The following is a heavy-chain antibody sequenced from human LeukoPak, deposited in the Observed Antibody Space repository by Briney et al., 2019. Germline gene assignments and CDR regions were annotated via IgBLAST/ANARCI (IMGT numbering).Heavy chain of an antibody. J-gene: IGHJ4*02. CDR1: GGTFSSYA. D-gene: IGHD3-22*01. CDR2: IIPILGIA. V-gene: IGHV1-69*04. Sequence: SVKVSCKASGGTFSSYAISWVRQAPGQGLEWMGRIIPILGIANYAQKFQGRVTITADKSTSTAYMELSSLRSEDTAVYYCATEARPYYDSSGYPYWGQGTLVTVSS. CDR3: ATEARPYYDSSGYPY.